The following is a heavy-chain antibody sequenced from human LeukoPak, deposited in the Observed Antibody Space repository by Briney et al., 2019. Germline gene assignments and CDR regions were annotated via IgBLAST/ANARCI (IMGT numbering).Heavy chain of an antibody. CDR3: ARVLVGATMNVYYYYYYYMDV. Sequence: ASVKVSCKASGGTFTSYGISWVRQAPGQGLEWMGWISAYNGNTNYAQKLQGRVTMTTDTSTSTAYMELRSLRSDDTAVYYCARVLVGATMNVYYYYYYYMDVWGKGTTVTISS. D-gene: IGHD1-26*01. J-gene: IGHJ6*03. CDR2: ISAYNGNT. V-gene: IGHV1-18*01. CDR1: GGTFTSYG.